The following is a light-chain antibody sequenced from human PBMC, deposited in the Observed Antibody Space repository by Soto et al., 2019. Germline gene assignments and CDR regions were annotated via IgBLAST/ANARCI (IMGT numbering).Light chain of an antibody. Sequence: DLQMTQSPSSVSASVGDSVTITCRASQGVNSWLAWYQQKPGKAPKLLIYAASTLHSGVPSRFTGRGSETHFTLPISSLEPEDFATYYCQQANSFPFTFGGGTKVEI. V-gene: IGKV1D-12*01. CDR3: QQANSFPFT. J-gene: IGKJ4*01. CDR2: AAS. CDR1: QGVNSW.